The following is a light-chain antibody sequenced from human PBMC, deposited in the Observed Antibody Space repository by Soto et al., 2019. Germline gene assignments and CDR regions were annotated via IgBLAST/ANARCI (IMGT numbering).Light chain of an antibody. Sequence: DIQLTQSPSTLSASVGDRVTITCRASRSIINWLAWYQQKSGKGPKLLIYKASNLQTGVPSRFSGSGYGTEFTLTISSLQSDDVATYYCQQYSDHWTFGQGTKVEIK. CDR2: KAS. J-gene: IGKJ1*01. CDR3: QQYSDHWT. CDR1: RSIINW. V-gene: IGKV1-5*03.